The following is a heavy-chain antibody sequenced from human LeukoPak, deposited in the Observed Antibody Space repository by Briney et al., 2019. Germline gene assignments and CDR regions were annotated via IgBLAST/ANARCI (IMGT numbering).Heavy chain of an antibody. D-gene: IGHD5-18*01. CDR1: GFTFSSYG. J-gene: IGHJ3*02. CDR2: ISGSGGST. V-gene: IGHV3-23*01. CDR3: AKDLNGYNYGSYAFDI. Sequence: GGSLRLSCAASGFTFSSYGMSWVRQALGKGLEWVSAISGSGGSTDYADSVKGRFTVSRDNSKNTLYLQMNSLRAEDTAVYYCAKDLNGYNYGSYAFDIWGQGTMVTVSS.